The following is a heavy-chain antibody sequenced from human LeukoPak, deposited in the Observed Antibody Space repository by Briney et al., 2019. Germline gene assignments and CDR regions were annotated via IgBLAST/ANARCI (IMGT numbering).Heavy chain of an antibody. CDR3: ARGSVTLYYYYGMDV. CDR2: IYSGGST. Sequence: GGSLRPSCAASGFTVSSNYMSWVRQAPGKGLEWVSVIYSGGSTYYADSVKGRFTISRDNSKNTLYLQMNSLRAEDTAVYYCARGSVTLYYYYGMDVWGQGTTVTVSS. V-gene: IGHV3-53*01. J-gene: IGHJ6*02. CDR1: GFTVSSNY. D-gene: IGHD4-23*01.